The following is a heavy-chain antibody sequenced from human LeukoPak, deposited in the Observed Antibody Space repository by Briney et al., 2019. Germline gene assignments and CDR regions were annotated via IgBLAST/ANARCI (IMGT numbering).Heavy chain of an antibody. CDR2: ISGSGGST. J-gene: IGHJ4*02. CDR1: GFTFSSYA. V-gene: IGHV3-23*01. CDR3: ASGEKYYDFWSGPTNDY. D-gene: IGHD3-3*01. Sequence: GGSLRLSCAASGFTFSSYAMSWVRQAPGKGLEWVSAISGSGGSTYYADSVKGRFTISRDNSKNTLYLQMNSLRAEDTAVYYCASGEKYYDFWSGPTNDYWGQGTLVTVSS.